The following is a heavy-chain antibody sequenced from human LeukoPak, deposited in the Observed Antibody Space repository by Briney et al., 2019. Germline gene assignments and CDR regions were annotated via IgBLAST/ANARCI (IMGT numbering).Heavy chain of an antibody. J-gene: IGHJ4*02. CDR3: ARDLRPASTVVIPGEFDF. D-gene: IGHD4-23*01. Sequence: ASVKLSCTASGYTFTSYYMHWVRQAPGQGLEWMGWINPNTGGTNFAQRFQGRVTMTRDTSIRTTYMELSRLTSDDTAVYYCARDLRPASTVVIPGEFDFWAQGTLVTVSS. V-gene: IGHV1-2*02. CDR1: GYTFTSYY. CDR2: INPNTGGT.